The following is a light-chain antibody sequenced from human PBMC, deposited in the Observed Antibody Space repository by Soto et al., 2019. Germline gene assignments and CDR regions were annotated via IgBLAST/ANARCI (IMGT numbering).Light chain of an antibody. CDR2: DAS. J-gene: IGKJ4*01. CDR1: QGIRSY. CDR3: QQVNVYTST. V-gene: IGKV1-9*01. Sequence: DIQMTQSPSSVSASVGDRVTITCRASQGIRSYLGWYQQKPGKAPNLVIYDASTLQSGVPSRFSGGGAGTDCTRTISSLQPEDFATYYCQQVNVYTSTFGGGTKVDIK.